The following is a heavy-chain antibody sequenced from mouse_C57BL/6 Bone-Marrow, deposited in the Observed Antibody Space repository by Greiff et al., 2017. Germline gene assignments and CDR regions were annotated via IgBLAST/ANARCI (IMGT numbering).Heavy chain of an antibody. D-gene: IGHD1-1*01. CDR3: TTVVHY. J-gene: IGHJ2*01. Sequence: VQLQQSGAELVRPGASVKLSCTASGFNIKDDNMHWVKQRPEQGLEWIGWFDPENGDTEYASKFQGKATITADTTSNTAYLQLSSLTSEDTSLYYCTTVVHYWGQGTALTVTS. CDR2: FDPENGDT. CDR1: GFNIKDDN. V-gene: IGHV14-4*01.